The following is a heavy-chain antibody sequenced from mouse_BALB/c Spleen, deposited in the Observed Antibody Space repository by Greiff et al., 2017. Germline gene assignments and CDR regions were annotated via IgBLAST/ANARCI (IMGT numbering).Heavy chain of an antibody. CDR1: GFTFSSFG. CDR3: ARSIYGNYETLAY. J-gene: IGHJ3*01. V-gene: IGHV5-17*02. CDR2: ISSGSSTI. D-gene: IGHD2-1*01. Sequence: EVKLMESGGGLVQPGGSRKLSCAASGFTFSSFGMHWVRQAPEKGLEWVAYISSGSSTIYYADTVKGRFTISRDNPKNTLFLQMTSLRSEDTAMYYCARSIYGNYETLAYWGQGTLVTVSA.